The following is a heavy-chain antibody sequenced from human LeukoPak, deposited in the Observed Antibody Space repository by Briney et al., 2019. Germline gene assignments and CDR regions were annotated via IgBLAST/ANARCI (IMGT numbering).Heavy chain of an antibody. J-gene: IGHJ6*03. Sequence: ASVKVSFKASGYTFTGYYMHWLRQAPGQGLGWMGWINPNSGGTNYAQKFQGRVTMTRDTSISTAYKELSRLRSDDTAVYYCARDNRKVVPAANIYYYYMDVWGKGTTVTVSS. D-gene: IGHD2-2*01. V-gene: IGHV1-2*02. CDR3: ARDNRKVVPAANIYYYYMDV. CDR1: GYTFTGYY. CDR2: INPNSGGT.